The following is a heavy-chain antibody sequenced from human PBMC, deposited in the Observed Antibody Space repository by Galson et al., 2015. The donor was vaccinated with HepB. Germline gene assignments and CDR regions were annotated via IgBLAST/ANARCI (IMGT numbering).Heavy chain of an antibody. CDR1: GGSISSGGYY. J-gene: IGHJ4*02. CDR3: ARAGGSSSWIEY. V-gene: IGHV4-31*03. CDR2: IYYSGST. D-gene: IGHD6-13*01. Sequence: TLSLTCTVSGGSISSGGYYWSWIRQHPGKGLEWIGYIYYSGSTYYNPSLKSRVTISVDTSKNQFSLKLSSVTAADTAVYYCARAGGSSSWIEYWGQGTLVTVSS.